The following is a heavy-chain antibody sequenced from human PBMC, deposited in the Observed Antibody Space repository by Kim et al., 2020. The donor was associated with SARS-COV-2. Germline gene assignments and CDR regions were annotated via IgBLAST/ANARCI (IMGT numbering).Heavy chain of an antibody. CDR1: GFTFSSYA. D-gene: IGHD6-13*01. CDR2: ISYDGSNK. Sequence: GGSLRLSCAASGFTFSSYAMHWVRQAPGKGLEWVAVISYDGSNKYYADSVKGRFTISRDNSKNTLYLQMNSLRAEDTAVYYCARESPGIAAAGMRVGGSAFDIWGQGTMVTVSS. J-gene: IGHJ3*02. CDR3: ARESPGIAAAGMRVGGSAFDI. V-gene: IGHV3-30*04.